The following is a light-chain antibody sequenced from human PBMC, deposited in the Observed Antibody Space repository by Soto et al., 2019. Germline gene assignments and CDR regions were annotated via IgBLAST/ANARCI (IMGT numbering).Light chain of an antibody. CDR1: QSASSY. Sequence: EIVLLQSPATLPLSPGEIATLSCRASQSASSYLAWYQQKPGQTPRLLIYDASNSATGIPTRFSGSGSGTHFTRLISSLQPEDLAFYCCQQRSICPPTFGGGIKAEIK. CDR3: QQRSICPPT. V-gene: IGKV3-11*01. CDR2: DAS. J-gene: IGKJ4*01.